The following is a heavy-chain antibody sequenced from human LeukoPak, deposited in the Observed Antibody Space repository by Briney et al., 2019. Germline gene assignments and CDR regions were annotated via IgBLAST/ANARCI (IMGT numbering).Heavy chain of an antibody. CDR3: AREPDSSSWYTVDAFDI. D-gene: IGHD6-13*01. CDR1: GGTFSSYA. Sequence: GASVKVSCKASGGTFSSYAISWVRQAPGQGLEWMGGIIPIFGTANYAQKFQGRVTITADESTSTAYMELSSLRSEDTAVYYCAREPDSSSWYTVDAFDIWGQGTMVTVSS. V-gene: IGHV1-69*13. CDR2: IIPIFGTA. J-gene: IGHJ3*02.